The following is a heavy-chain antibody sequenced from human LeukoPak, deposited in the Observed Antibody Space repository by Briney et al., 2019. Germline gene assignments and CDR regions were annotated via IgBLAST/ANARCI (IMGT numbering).Heavy chain of an antibody. CDR2: ISGSGGST. CDR3: AKFRGGTYYNYYMDV. J-gene: IGHJ6*03. V-gene: IGHV3-23*01. Sequence: GGSLRLSCAASGFTFSSYAMSWVRQAPGKGLEWVSAISGSGGSTYYADSVKGRFTISRDNSKNMLYLQMNSLRAEDTAVYYCAKFRGGTYYNYYMDVWGKGTTVTVSS. D-gene: IGHD2-15*01. CDR1: GFTFSSYA.